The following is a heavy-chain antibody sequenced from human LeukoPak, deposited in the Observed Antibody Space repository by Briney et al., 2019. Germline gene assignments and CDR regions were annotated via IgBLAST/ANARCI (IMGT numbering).Heavy chain of an antibody. V-gene: IGHV1-69*04. CDR1: GGTFSSYA. CDR3: ARGLPFYGYAFDI. CDR2: IIPILGIA. D-gene: IGHD4-17*01. J-gene: IGHJ3*02. Sequence: GASVKVSCKASGGTFSSYAISWVRQAPGQGLEWMGRIIPILGIANYAQKFQGRVTITADKSTSTAYMELSSLRSEDTAVYYCARGLPFYGYAFDIWGQGTMVTVSS.